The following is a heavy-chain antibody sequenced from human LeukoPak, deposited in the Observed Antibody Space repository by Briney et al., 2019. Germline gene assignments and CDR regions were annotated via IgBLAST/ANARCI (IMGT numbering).Heavy chain of an antibody. V-gene: IGHV4-4*02. D-gene: IGHD6-13*01. CDR2: IYHSGST. CDR1: GGSISSSNW. J-gene: IGHJ4*02. Sequence: SETLSLTCTVSGGSISSSNWWSWVRQPPGKGLEWIGEIYHSGSTNYNPSLKSRVTISVDKSKNQFSLKLSSVTAADTAVYYCARVSDSSWYGNFFDYWGQGTLVTVSS. CDR3: ARVSDSSWYGNFFDY.